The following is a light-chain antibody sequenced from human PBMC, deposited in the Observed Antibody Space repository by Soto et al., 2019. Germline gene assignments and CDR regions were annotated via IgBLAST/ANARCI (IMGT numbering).Light chain of an antibody. V-gene: IGKV3-15*01. CDR1: QSVSSN. CDR3: QKYNNCPLT. Sequence: DIEMTQSPSTLSVSPGERATLSCRASQSVSSNLAWYQQKPGQAPRLLINATSTRPTGIPARFSGSGSGTEFTLTISSLQPEDVAAYYCQKYNNCPLTFGGGTKVVIK. J-gene: IGKJ4*01. CDR2: ATS.